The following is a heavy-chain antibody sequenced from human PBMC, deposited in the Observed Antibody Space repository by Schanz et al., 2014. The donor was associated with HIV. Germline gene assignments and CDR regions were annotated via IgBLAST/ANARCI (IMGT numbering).Heavy chain of an antibody. CDR3: AKDRNHYDSRYRGKGNYYYYYGMDV. CDR2: ISHNGNND. D-gene: IGHD3-22*01. Sequence: QVQLVESGGGVVQPGRSLRLSCAASGFTFNSYGMHWVRQAPGKGLEWVSVISHNGNNDYYAESVKGRVTISRDNSKNTLYLQMNNLKTEDTAVYYCAKDRNHYDSRYRGKGNYYYYYGMDVWGQGTTVTVSS. V-gene: IGHV3-30*18. CDR1: GFTFNSYG. J-gene: IGHJ6*02.